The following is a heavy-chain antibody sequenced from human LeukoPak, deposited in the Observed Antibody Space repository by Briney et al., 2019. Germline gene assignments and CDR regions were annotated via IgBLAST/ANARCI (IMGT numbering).Heavy chain of an antibody. D-gene: IGHD6-19*01. J-gene: IGHJ4*02. CDR2: IGSSGTTI. Sequence: PGGSLRLSCAVSGFPFSIYEMNWVRQAPGKGLEWVSNIGSSGTTIYYADSVKGRFSISRDNAKSSLYLQMSSLRVEDTAVYYCALLAVASDFDYWGQGALVIVSS. CDR1: GFPFSIYE. CDR3: ALLAVASDFDY. V-gene: IGHV3-48*03.